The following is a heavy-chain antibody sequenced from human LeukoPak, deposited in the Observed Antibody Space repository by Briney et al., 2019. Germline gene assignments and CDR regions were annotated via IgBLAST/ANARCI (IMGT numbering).Heavy chain of an antibody. CDR1: GASVSSGSYY. D-gene: IGHD2-2*01. V-gene: IGHV4-61*01. J-gene: IGHJ5*02. CDR3: ARGPPNTDTYCDTTSCQNWVDP. Sequence: SETLSLTCTVSGASVSSGSYYWSWIRQPPGKGLEWIGYIYYSGSTYYNPSLKSRVTISVDTSKNQFSLKLNSVTAADTAVYYCARGPPNTDTYCDTTSCQNWVDPWGQGTLVTVSS. CDR2: IYYSGST.